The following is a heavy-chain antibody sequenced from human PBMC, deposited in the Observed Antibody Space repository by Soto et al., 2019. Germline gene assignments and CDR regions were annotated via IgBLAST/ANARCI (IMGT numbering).Heavy chain of an antibody. Sequence: ASVKVSCKASGYTFNKYAMHWVRQAPGQRLEWMGWINGGDGNIKYSQKFQGRVTITRDTTASTAYMELSSLGSEDTAVYYCARARAIAAGGITWFDPWGQGTLVTVSS. D-gene: IGHD6-13*01. CDR3: ARARAIAAGGITWFDP. V-gene: IGHV1-3*01. J-gene: IGHJ5*02. CDR2: INGGDGNI. CDR1: GYTFNKYA.